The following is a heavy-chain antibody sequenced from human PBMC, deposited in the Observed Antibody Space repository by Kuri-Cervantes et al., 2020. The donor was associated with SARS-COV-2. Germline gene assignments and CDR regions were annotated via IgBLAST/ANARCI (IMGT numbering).Heavy chain of an antibody. J-gene: IGHJ5*02. CDR2: IYHSGST. D-gene: IGHD6-6*01. Sequence: GSLRLSCAVSGYSISSGYYWGWIRQPPGKGLEWIGSIYHSGSTYYNPSLKSRVTISVDTSKNQFSLKLSSVTAADTAVYYCARQGPSIAAPGRRWFDPWGQGTLVTVSS. CDR3: ARQGPSIAAPGRRWFDP. CDR1: GYSISSGYY. V-gene: IGHV4-38-2*01.